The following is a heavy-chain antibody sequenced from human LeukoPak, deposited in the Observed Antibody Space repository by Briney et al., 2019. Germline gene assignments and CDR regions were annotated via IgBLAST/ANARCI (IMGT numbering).Heavy chain of an antibody. CDR3: TRGEGFCDY. Sequence: ASVKVSCKASGHTYTNYAISWVRQAPRQGIEWMAWITVYNGNTNQAQELQGRVTVTADTPTSTAYMELRNLRSDDTAVYYCTRGEGFCDYWGQGTLVTVSS. D-gene: IGHD1-26*01. J-gene: IGHJ4*02. V-gene: IGHV1-18*01. CDR1: GHTYTNYA. CDR2: ITVYNGNT.